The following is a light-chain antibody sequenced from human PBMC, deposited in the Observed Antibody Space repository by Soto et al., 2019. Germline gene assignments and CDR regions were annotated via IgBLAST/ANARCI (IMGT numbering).Light chain of an antibody. J-gene: IGLJ3*02. Sequence: QSVLTQSPSASGTPGQRVSISCSGSSSNIGSNTVSWYQHVPGTAPKLLIYSNDQRPSAVPGRFSGTKSGSSASLAISGLQSEDAADYYCATWDDSLNVVFGGGTKVTVL. CDR3: ATWDDSLNVV. CDR2: SND. V-gene: IGLV1-44*01. CDR1: SSNIGSNT.